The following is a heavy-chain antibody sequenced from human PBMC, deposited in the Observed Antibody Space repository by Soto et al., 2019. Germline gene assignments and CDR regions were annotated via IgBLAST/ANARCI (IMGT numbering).Heavy chain of an antibody. J-gene: IGHJ5*02. CDR2: FDPEDGET. CDR3: ATLENRAITIFGVPKSCFDP. Sequence: ASVKVSCKVSGYTLTELSMHWVRQAPGKGLEWMGGFDPEDGETIYAQKFQGRVTMTEDTSTDTAYMELSSLRSEDTAVYYCATLENRAITIFGVPKSCFDPWGQGTLVTVSS. V-gene: IGHV1-24*01. D-gene: IGHD3-3*01. CDR1: GYTLTELS.